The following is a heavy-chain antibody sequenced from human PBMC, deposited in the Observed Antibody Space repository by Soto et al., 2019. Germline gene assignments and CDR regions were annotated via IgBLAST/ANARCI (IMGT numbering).Heavy chain of an antibody. V-gene: IGHV1-69*01. Sequence: QVQLVQPGAAVRKPGSSVKVSCKASGGTFTKYAITWVRQAPRQGLEWIGGIVPLPGTPNYAQKFRGRVTISADECTSTACLELSSLRSEATAVYYCSSGVGGLGGSSGWPDYAFDVWGQGTMVIVSS. CDR2: IVPLPGTP. CDR3: SSGVGGLGGSSGWPDYAFDV. J-gene: IGHJ3*01. D-gene: IGHD6-19*01. CDR1: GGTFTKYA.